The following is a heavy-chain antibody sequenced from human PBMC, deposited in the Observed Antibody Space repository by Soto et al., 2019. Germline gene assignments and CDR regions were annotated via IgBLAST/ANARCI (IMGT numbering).Heavy chain of an antibody. D-gene: IGHD2-8*01. CDR3: ASGFRNGFNV. V-gene: IGHV3-21*01. CDR1: GFTFSGYS. J-gene: IGHJ6*02. Sequence: EVQLVESGGGLVKPGGSLRLSCVASGFTFSGYSINWVRQAPGKGLEWVSYISGPSIYIYYADSVKGRFTISRDNAKSAVYLQMNSLRAEDTAVYDCASGFRNGFNVWGQGTTVRVSS. CDR2: ISGPSIYI.